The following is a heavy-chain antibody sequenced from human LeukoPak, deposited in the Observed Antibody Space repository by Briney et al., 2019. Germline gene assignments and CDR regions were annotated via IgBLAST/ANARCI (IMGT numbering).Heavy chain of an antibody. J-gene: IGHJ6*02. CDR3: ASRLRLAYYYYGMDV. V-gene: IGHV4-34*01. CDR2: INHSGST. Sequence: SETLSLTCTVSGGSISNYYWSWIRQPPGKGLEWIGEINHSGSTNYNPSLKSRVTISVDTSKNQFSLKLSSVTAADTAVYYCASRLRLAYYYYGMDVWGQGTTVTVSS. D-gene: IGHD5-12*01. CDR1: GGSISNYY.